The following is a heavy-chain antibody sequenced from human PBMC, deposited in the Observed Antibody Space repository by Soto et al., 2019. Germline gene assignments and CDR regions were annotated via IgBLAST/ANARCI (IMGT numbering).Heavy chain of an antibody. CDR2: IIPIFGTA. V-gene: IGHV1-69*01. J-gene: IGHJ6*02. Sequence: QVQLVQSGAEVKKPGSSVKVSCKASGGTFSSYAISWVRQAPGQGLEWMGGIIPIFGTANYAQQFQGRVTITADESTSTAYMVLSCLRPEDTAGYYCAGDPPYCNNGVWYNGGYYYYLGMYIWCQGPTVTAS. CDR1: GGTFSSYA. CDR3: AGDPPYCNNGVWYNGGYYYYLGMYI. D-gene: IGHD2-8*01.